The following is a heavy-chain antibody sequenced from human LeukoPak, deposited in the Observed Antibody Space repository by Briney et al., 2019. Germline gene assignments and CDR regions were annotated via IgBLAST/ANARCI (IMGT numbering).Heavy chain of an antibody. D-gene: IGHD5-12*01. CDR1: GFTFSNAW. J-gene: IGHJ4*02. CDR2: IKSKTDGGTT. V-gene: IGHV3-15*01. CDR3: TTGKVATITDY. Sequence: GGSLRPSCAASGFTFSNAWMSWVRQAPGKGLEWVGRIKSKTDGGTTDYAAPVKGRFTISRDDSKNTLYLQMNSLKTEDTAVYYCTTGKVATITDYWGQGTLVTVSS.